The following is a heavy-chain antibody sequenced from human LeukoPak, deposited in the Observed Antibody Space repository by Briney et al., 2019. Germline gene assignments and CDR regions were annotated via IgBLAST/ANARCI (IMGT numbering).Heavy chain of an antibody. D-gene: IGHD1-26*01. CDR2: ISSSSTTI. CDR1: GFTFSSYS. J-gene: IGHJ6*03. Sequence: GGSLRLSCAASGFTFSSYSMNWVRQAPGKGLECVSYISSSSTTIYYADSVKGRFTISRDNAKNSLYLQMNSLRAEDTAVYYCARVLGIDYYYYMDVWGKGTTVTVSS. V-gene: IGHV3-48*01. CDR3: ARVLGIDYYYYMDV.